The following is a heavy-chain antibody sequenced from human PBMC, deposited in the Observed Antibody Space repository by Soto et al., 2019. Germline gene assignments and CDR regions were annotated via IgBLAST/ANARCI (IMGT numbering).Heavy chain of an antibody. V-gene: IGHV3-30-3*01. J-gene: IGHJ4*02. CDR1: GFIFSNYV. CDR2: ISYDGNSK. CDR3: ARSYCGDDCGFER. D-gene: IGHD2-21*02. Sequence: AASGFIFSNYVMHWVRQAPGKGLEWVAVISYDGNSKHYADSVKGRFTISRDNSKSTLYVQMNSLRAEDTAVYYCARSYCGDDCGFERWGQRSLVTVSS.